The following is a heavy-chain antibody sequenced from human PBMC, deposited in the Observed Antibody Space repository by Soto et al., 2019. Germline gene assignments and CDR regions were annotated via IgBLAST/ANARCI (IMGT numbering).Heavy chain of an antibody. CDR3: ARQIYDSDTGPNFQYYFDS. CDR2: IDPSDSQT. CDR1: GYSFAGYW. J-gene: IGHJ4*02. Sequence: VESLKISCKGSGYSFAGYWITWVRQKPGKGLEWMGRIDPSDSQTYYSPSFRGHVTISVTKSITTVFLQWSSLRASDTAMYYCARQIYDSDTGPNFQYYFDSWGQGTPVTVSS. V-gene: IGHV5-10-1*01. D-gene: IGHD3-22*01.